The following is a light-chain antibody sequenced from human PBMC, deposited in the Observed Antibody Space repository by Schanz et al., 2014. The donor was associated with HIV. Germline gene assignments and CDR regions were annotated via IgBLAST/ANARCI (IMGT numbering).Light chain of an antibody. V-gene: IGKV1-5*03. CDR2: QAS. Sequence: DIQMTQSPSTLSASVGDRVTITCRASQNIDYWLAWYQQKPGRTPNLLIYQASTLRSGVPSRFSGRASGTEFTLTISSLQPEDFATYYCQQYNNYPLTFGLGTKVAIK. CDR1: QNIDYW. CDR3: QQYNNYPLT. J-gene: IGKJ1*01.